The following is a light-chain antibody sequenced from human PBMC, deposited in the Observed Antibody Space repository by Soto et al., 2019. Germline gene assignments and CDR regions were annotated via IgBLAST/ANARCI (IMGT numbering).Light chain of an antibody. CDR1: QSISSY. J-gene: IGKJ1*01. CDR3: QQSYSTV. CDR2: AAS. Sequence: DIQMTQSPSSLSASVGDRVTITCRASQSISSYLNWYQQKPGKAPKLLIYAASSLQSGVPSRFSGSGSGTDFTLTISSLQPEDFAIYSCQQSYSTVFGQGTKVEIK. V-gene: IGKV1-39*01.